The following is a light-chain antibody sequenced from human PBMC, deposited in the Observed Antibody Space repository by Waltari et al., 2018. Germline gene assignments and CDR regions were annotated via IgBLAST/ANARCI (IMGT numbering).Light chain of an antibody. Sequence: QSVVTQPPSASGTPGQRVTISCSGSSSNIGDNHVYWYQQVPGTAPKLLVHTNNERPSGVPARFTGSKSGTSAFLAIYGLRSEDEADYYCASWDDKLNAWVIGGGTRLTVL. CDR2: TNN. CDR3: ASWDDKLNAWV. CDR1: SSNIGDNH. V-gene: IGLV1-47*01. J-gene: IGLJ3*02.